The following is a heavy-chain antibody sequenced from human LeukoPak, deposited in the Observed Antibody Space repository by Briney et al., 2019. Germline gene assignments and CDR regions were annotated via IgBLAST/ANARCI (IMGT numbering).Heavy chain of an antibody. Sequence: ASVKVSCKASGYTFTSYGISWVRQAPGQGLEWMGWISAYNGNTNYAQKLQGRVTMTTDTSTSTASMELRSLRSDDTAVYYCARDPYGGIAAAGTSFDYWGQGTLVTVSS. CDR2: ISAYNGNT. J-gene: IGHJ4*02. CDR1: GYTFTSYG. V-gene: IGHV1-18*01. CDR3: ARDPYGGIAAAGTSFDY. D-gene: IGHD6-13*01.